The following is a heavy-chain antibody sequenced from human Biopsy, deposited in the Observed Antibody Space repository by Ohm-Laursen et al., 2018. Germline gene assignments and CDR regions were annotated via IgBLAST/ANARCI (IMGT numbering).Heavy chain of an antibody. CDR1: GGSISSYY. CDR2: ILYSGST. D-gene: IGHD3-10*01. Sequence: SDTLSPTCSVSGGSISSYYWSWIRQPPGKGLEWIGYILYSGSTNYNPSLESRVTISVDTSKNQFSLTLRSVTAADTAVYYCARENFGSGGYFMWFDSWGQGTLVTVSS. CDR3: ARENFGSGGYFMWFDS. V-gene: IGHV4-59*01. J-gene: IGHJ5*01.